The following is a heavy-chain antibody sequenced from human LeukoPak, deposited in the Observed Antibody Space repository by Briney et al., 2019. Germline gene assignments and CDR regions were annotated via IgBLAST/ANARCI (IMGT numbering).Heavy chain of an antibody. CDR2: ISAYNGNT. D-gene: IGHD3-22*01. V-gene: IGHV1-18*01. CDR3: ARDGRYYDSSGDEEIDY. CDR1: GGTFSSCA. Sequence: ASVKVSCKASGGTFSSCAISWVRQAPGQGLEWMGWISAYNGNTNYAQKLQGRVTMTTDTSTSTAYMELRSLRSDDTAVYYCARDGRYYDSSGDEEIDYWGQGTLVTVSS. J-gene: IGHJ4*02.